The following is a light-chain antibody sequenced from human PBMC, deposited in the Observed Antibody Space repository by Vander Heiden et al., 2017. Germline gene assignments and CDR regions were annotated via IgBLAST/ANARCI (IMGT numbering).Light chain of an antibody. CDR3: QQYNNWPPLT. CDR2: GAS. J-gene: IGKJ4*01. V-gene: IGKV3-15*01. Sequence: EMVMTQSPATLSVSPGERATLSCRASQSVSSNLAWYQQKPGQAPRLLIYGASTRATGIPARFSGSGSGTEFTLTISSLQSEDFAVYYCQQYNNWPPLTFDGGTKVEIK. CDR1: QSVSSN.